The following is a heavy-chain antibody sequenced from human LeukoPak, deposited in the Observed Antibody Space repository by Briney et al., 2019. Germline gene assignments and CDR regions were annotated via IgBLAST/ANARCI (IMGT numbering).Heavy chain of an antibody. CDR3: ARDPDSSYEWGPFDP. D-gene: IGHD1-26*01. Sequence: SQTLSLTCAISGDSVSSNSASWNWIRQSPSRGLEWLGRTYYRSKWYSDYAVSVKSRIIINPDTSKSQFSLHLNSVTPEDTAVYYCARDPDSSYEWGPFDPWGQGTLVTVSS. CDR2: TYYRSKWYS. J-gene: IGHJ5*02. V-gene: IGHV6-1*01. CDR1: GDSVSSNSAS.